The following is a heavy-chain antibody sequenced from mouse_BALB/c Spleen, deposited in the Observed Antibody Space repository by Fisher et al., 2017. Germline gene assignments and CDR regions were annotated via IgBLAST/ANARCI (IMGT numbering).Heavy chain of an antibody. J-gene: IGHJ4*01. V-gene: IGHV1-26*01. D-gene: IGHD2-14*01. CDR3: ARGGTPYAMDY. Sequence: KFKGKATLTVDKSSSTAYMELLSLTSEDSAVYYCARGGTPYAMDYWGQGTSVTVSS.